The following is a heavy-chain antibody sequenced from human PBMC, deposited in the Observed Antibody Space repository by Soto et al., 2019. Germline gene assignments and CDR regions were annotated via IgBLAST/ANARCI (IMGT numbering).Heavy chain of an antibody. Sequence: EVQLLESGGGLVQPGGSLRLSCAASGFTFSSYAMSWVRQAPGKGLEWGSAISGSGASTYYADSVKGRFSISRDNSKNALYLQMNSLRADDPAVYYCAKETSTWGTFDLWGQGTLVTVSS. CDR1: GFTFSSYA. D-gene: IGHD3-16*01. CDR2: ISGSGAST. V-gene: IGHV3-23*01. J-gene: IGHJ5*02. CDR3: AKETSTWGTFDL.